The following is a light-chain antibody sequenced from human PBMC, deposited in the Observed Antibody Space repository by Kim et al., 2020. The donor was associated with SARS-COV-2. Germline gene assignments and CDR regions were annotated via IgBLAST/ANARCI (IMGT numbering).Light chain of an antibody. V-gene: IGKV1-39*01. J-gene: IGKJ3*01. CDR2: AAS. Sequence: DIQMTQSPSSLSASVGDRVTITCRTTQRISSHLNWYQQKPGRAPKLLISAASTLQGGVPSRFSGSGSETDFTLTISSLQPEDFATYFCQQSYITPFTFVPGSTMHIK. CDR1: QRISSH. CDR3: QQSYITPFT.